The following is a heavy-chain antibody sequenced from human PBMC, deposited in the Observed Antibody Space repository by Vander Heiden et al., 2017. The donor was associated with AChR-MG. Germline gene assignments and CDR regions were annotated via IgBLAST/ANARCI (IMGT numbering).Heavy chain of an antibody. CDR3: ARELTGSFYFDF. V-gene: IGHV1-46*03. J-gene: IGHJ4*02. D-gene: IGHD1-26*01. Sequence: QVQLVQSGAEVKKPGASLKVSCKTSGFTFTNYHMHWVRQAPGQGLEWVGTINPSLDSTHYAQKFQGRVRMTRDTSTKIVYMDMTSLRPEDTAVDFCARELTGSFYFDFWGQGSLVTVSS. CDR2: INPSLDST. CDR1: GFTFTNYH.